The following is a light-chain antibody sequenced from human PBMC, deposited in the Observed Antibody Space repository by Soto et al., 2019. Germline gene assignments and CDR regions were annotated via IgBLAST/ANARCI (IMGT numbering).Light chain of an antibody. CDR1: QSISNY. CDR3: HQTYSAPLT. Sequence: DIQMTQSPFSLPASVGDRVNITCRASQSISNYLNWYQQKPGRAPSLLIHGASSLQGGVPSRFSDSGSGTDFTLNISSLQPEDFTTYFCHQTYSAPLTFGGGTKVEI. J-gene: IGKJ4*01. CDR2: GAS. V-gene: IGKV1-39*01.